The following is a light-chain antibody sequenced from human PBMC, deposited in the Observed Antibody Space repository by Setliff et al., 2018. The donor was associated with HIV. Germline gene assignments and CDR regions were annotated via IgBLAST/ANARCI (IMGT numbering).Light chain of an antibody. CDR2: EVS. V-gene: IGLV2-14*02. CDR1: SSDVGSYNL. Sequence: QSVLTQPASVSGSPGQSITISCTGASSDVGSYNLVSWYQHHPGKAPKLMIYEVSKWPSGVSNRFSGSKSGNTASLTISGLQAEDEADYYCSSYSSRLTAVFGTGTKVTVL. J-gene: IGLJ1*01. CDR3: SSYSSRLTAV.